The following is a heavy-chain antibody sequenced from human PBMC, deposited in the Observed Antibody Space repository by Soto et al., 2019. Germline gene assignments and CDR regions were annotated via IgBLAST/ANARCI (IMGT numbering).Heavy chain of an antibody. D-gene: IGHD2-15*01. CDR1: GGAFSSYA. CDR2: IIPIFGTA. CDR3: ARGKCSGGSCYSYLDY. J-gene: IGHJ4*02. V-gene: IGHV1-69*01. Sequence: QVQLVQSGAEVKKPGSSVKVSCKASGGAFSSYAISWVRQAPGQGLEWMGGIIPIFGTANYAQKFQGRVTITADESTSTAYMELSSLRSEDTAVYYCARGKCSGGSCYSYLDYWGQGTLVTVSS.